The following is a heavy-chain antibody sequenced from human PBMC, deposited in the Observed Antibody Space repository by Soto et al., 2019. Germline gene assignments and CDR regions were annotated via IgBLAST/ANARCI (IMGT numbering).Heavy chain of an antibody. CDR3: ARGERAKTGY. J-gene: IGHJ4*02. D-gene: IGHD1-1*01. Sequence: EAQLVESGGGLVQPGGSLRLSCAASGFIFSSYWMHWVRQAPGKGLVWLSRINPDGSSTNYVDSVKGRFTISRDNAKNTLYLQVNSLRGEDTAVYYCARGERAKTGYWGQGTLVTVSS. CDR2: INPDGSST. V-gene: IGHV3-74*01. CDR1: GFIFSSYW.